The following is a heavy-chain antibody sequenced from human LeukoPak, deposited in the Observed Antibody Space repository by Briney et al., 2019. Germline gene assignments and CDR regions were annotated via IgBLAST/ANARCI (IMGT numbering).Heavy chain of an antibody. CDR1: GYTFTSYY. CDR3: ARQSIDIVIVPAAMLGWFDP. J-gene: IGHJ5*02. Sequence: ASVKVSCKASGYTFTSYYMHWVRQAPGQGLEWMGIINPSGGSTSYAQKLQGRVTMTTDTSTSTAYMELRSLRSDDTAVYYCARQSIDIVIVPAAMLGWFDPWGQGTLVTVSS. CDR2: INPSGGST. D-gene: IGHD2-2*01. V-gene: IGHV1-46*01.